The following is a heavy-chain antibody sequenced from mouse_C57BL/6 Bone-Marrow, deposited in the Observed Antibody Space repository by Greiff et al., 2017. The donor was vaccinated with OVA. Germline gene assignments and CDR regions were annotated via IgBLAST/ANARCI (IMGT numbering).Heavy chain of an antibody. CDR3: ARPCYYGSSSYYFDY. CDR2: IYPRSGNN. CDR1: GYTFTSYG. J-gene: IGHJ2*01. V-gene: IGHV1-81*01. Sequence: VQLQQSGAELARPGASVKLSCKASGYTFTSYGISWVKQRTGQGLEWIGEIYPRSGNNYYNEKFKGKAKLTADKSSSTAYMELRSLTSEDSAVYFCARPCYYGSSSYYFDYWGQGTTLTVSS. D-gene: IGHD1-1*01.